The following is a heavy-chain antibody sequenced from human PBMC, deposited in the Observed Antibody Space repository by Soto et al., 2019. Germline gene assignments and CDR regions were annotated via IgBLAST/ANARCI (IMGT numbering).Heavy chain of an antibody. Sequence: ASVKVSCKASGYTFTGYYMHWVRQAPGQGLEWMGWINPNSGGTNYAQKFQGWVTMTRDTSISTAYMELSRLRSDDTAVYYCAGGGNWNYQSGDYYYGMDVWGQGTTVTVSS. D-gene: IGHD1-7*01. CDR1: GYTFTGYY. V-gene: IGHV1-2*04. CDR3: AGGGNWNYQSGDYYYGMDV. CDR2: INPNSGGT. J-gene: IGHJ6*02.